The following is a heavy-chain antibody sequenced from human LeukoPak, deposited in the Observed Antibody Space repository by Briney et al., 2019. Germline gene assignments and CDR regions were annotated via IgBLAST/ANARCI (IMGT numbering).Heavy chain of an antibody. V-gene: IGHV3-7*01. CDR1: GFTFSTYW. CDR2: IKQDGGER. D-gene: IGHD6-13*01. CDR3: ARDSAGNDY. Sequence: GGSLRLSCSASGFTFSTYWMSWVRQAPGKGLEWVANIKQDGGERYYVDSVKGRFTISRDNAKNSLYLQMNSLRAEDTAMYYCARDSAGNDYWGQGTLVTVSS. J-gene: IGHJ4*02.